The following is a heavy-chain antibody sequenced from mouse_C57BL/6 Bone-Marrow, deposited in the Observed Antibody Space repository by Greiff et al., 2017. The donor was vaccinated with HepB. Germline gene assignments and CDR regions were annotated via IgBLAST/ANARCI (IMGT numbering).Heavy chain of an antibody. CDR2: IDPSDSET. Sequence: QVQLKQPGAELVRPGSSVKLSCKASGYTFTSYWMHWVKQRPIQGLEWIGNIDPSDSETHYNQKFKDKATLTVDKSSSTAYMQLSSLTSEDSAVYYCARLDWDEGYWGQGTTLTVSS. J-gene: IGHJ2*01. CDR1: GYTFTSYW. D-gene: IGHD4-1*01. V-gene: IGHV1-52*01. CDR3: ARLDWDEGY.